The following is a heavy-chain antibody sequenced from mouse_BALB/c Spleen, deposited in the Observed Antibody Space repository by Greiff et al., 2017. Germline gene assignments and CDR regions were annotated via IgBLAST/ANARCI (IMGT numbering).Heavy chain of an antibody. CDR1: GFNIKDYY. J-gene: IGHJ3*01. D-gene: IGHD2-14*01. CDR3: NDRYRYDGTWFAY. V-gene: IGHV14-4*02. CDR2: IDPENGDT. Sequence: VQLQQSGAELVRSGASVKLSCTASGFNIKDYYMHWVKQRPEQGLEWIGWIDPENGDTEYAPKFQGKATMTADTSSNTAYLQLSSLTSEDTAVYDCNDRYRYDGTWFAYWGQGTLVTVSA.